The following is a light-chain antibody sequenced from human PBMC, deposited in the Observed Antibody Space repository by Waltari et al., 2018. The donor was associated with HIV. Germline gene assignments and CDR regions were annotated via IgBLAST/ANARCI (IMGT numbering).Light chain of an antibody. CDR2: QDT. CDR3: QAWDRTTVV. Sequence: SYELTQPPSVSVSAGQKASITCSGDKLDDKYVCWYQKKSGQSPGLVIFQDTRRPSGIPGRFSGSNSGNTATLTISGTQAMDEADYSCQAWDRTTVVFGGGTKLTVL. V-gene: IGLV3-1*01. J-gene: IGLJ2*01. CDR1: KLDDKY.